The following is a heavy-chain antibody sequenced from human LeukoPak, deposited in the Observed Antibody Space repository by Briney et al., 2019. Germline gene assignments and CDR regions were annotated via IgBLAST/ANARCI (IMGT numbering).Heavy chain of an antibody. Sequence: SVKVSCKASGGTFSSYAISWVRQAPGQGLVWMGRIIPILGIANYAQKFQGRVTITADKSTSTAYMELSSLRSEDTAVYYCARYSSSWYYYGMDVWGLGTLVTVSS. CDR3: ARYSSSWYYYGMDV. D-gene: IGHD6-13*01. CDR1: GGTFSSYA. V-gene: IGHV1-69*04. J-gene: IGHJ6*02. CDR2: IIPILGIA.